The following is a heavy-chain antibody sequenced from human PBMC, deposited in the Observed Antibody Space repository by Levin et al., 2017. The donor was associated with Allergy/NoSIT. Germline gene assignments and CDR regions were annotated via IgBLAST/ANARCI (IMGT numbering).Heavy chain of an antibody. Sequence: PGGSLRLSCAASGFRFNNYWMHWVRQAPGKGLVWVSRLNSDGSRTAYADSVKGRFTISRDNAHNMLFLHMSSLRAEDTAIYYCAKDRGVIAVVGTASKHYYHGMDVWGQGRTVTVSS. CDR3: AKDRGVIAVVGTASKHYYHGMDV. J-gene: IGHJ6*02. D-gene: IGHD3-22*01. V-gene: IGHV3-74*01. CDR2: LNSDGSRT. CDR1: GFRFNNYW.